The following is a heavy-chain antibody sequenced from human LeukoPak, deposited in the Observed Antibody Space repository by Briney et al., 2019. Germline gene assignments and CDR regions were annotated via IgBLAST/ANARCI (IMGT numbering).Heavy chain of an antibody. Sequence: PGGSLRLSCTASGFTFGDYAMSWVRQAPGKGLEGVGFIRSKRYDGATEYAASVKGRFTISRDDSKSVAYLHMNSLKTEDTAVYYCTRDILSGWYYFDFWGQGTLVTVSS. CDR3: TRDILSGWYYFDF. V-gene: IGHV3-49*04. CDR1: GFTFGDYA. D-gene: IGHD6-19*01. J-gene: IGHJ4*02. CDR2: IRSKRYDGAT.